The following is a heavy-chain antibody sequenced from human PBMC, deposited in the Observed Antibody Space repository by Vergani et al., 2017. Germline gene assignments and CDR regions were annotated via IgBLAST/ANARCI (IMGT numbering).Heavy chain of an antibody. CDR1: GGSFSGYY. J-gene: IGHJ3*02. CDR3: ARGVYYSSGYYYRSDAFDI. D-gene: IGHD3-22*01. V-gene: IGHV4-34*01. CDR2: IKHSGST. Sequence: QVQLQQWGAGLLKPSETLSLTCAVYGGSFSGYYWSWIRQPPGKGLEWMGEIKHSGSTNYNPSLKSRVTISVDTSKNHFSLKLSSVTAADTAVYYCARGVYYSSGYYYRSDAFDIWGQGTMVTVSS.